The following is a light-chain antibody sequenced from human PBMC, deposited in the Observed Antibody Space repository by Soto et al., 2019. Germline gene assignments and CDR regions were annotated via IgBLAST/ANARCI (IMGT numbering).Light chain of an antibody. J-gene: IGLJ2*01. CDR3: NSYTSSTTLV. Sequence: QSVLTQPASVSGSPGQSITISCSGISSDVGGYNYVSWYQQHPGKAPKLMIYEVSYRPSGVSNRFSGSKSGNTASLTISGLQAEDEADYYCNSYTSSTTLVFGGGTKLTVL. CDR1: SSDVGGYNY. CDR2: EVS. V-gene: IGLV2-14*01.